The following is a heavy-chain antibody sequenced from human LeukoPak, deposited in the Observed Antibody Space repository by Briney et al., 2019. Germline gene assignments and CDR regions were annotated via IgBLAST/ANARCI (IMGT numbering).Heavy chain of an antibody. CDR2: ISGSGGST. CDR3: AKQGEDIVVVPAVTGGDYYYYYMDV. CDR1: GFTFSSYA. V-gene: IGHV3-23*01. D-gene: IGHD2-2*01. J-gene: IGHJ6*03. Sequence: GGSLRLSCAASGFTFSSYAMSWVRQAPGKGLEWVSAISGSGGSTYYADSVRGRFTISRDNSKNTLYLQMNSLRAEDTAVYYCAKQGEDIVVVPAVTGGDYYYYYMDVWGKGTTVTVSS.